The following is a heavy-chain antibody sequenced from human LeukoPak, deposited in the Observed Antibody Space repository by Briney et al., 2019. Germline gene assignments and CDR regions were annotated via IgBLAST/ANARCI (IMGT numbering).Heavy chain of an antibody. V-gene: IGHV3-48*01. D-gene: IGHD1-26*01. Sequence: PGGSLRLSCAASGFTFSSYSMNWVRQAPGKGLEWVSYISSSSSTIYYADSVKGRFTISRDNAKNSLYLQMNSLRAEDTAVYYCARETAGGPSVYYFDYWGQGTLVTVS. CDR3: ARETAGGPSVYYFDY. CDR2: ISSSSSTI. J-gene: IGHJ4*02. CDR1: GFTFSSYS.